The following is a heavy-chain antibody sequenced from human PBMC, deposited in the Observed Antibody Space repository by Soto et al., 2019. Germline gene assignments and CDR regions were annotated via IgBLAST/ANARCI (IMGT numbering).Heavy chain of an antibody. V-gene: IGHV5-10-1*01. Sequence: GESLKISCKGSGYSFTSYWISWVRQMPGKGLEWMGRIDPSDSYTNYSPSFQGHVTISADKSISTAYLQWSSLKASDTAMYYCARHNRFLEGLLGYYYGMDVWGQGTTVTVYS. CDR2: IDPSDSYT. J-gene: IGHJ6*02. D-gene: IGHD3-3*01. CDR1: GYSFTSYW. CDR3: ARHNRFLEGLLGYYYGMDV.